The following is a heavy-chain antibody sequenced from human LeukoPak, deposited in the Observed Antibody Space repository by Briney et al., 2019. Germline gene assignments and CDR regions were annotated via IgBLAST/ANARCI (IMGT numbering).Heavy chain of an antibody. J-gene: IGHJ4*02. D-gene: IGHD6-19*01. CDR1: GYTFTGYY. V-gene: IGHV1-2*02. Sequence: VKVSCKASGYTFTGYYIHWVRQPPGQGLEWMEWINPNSGDTNYAQNFQGRVSMTRDTPISQPYRGVGSLKSDNPPGFYGARDLGFRSGWHFDYWGQGTLVTVSS. CDR2: INPNSGDT. CDR3: ARDLGFRSGWHFDY.